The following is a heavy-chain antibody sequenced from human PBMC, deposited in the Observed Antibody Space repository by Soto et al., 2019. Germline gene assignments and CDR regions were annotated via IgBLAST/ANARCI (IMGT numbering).Heavy chain of an antibody. CDR1: GYTFTGYD. CDR3: ARSPPLRPPWP. J-gene: IGHJ5*02. V-gene: IGHV1-2*02. D-gene: IGHD4-17*01. CDR2: INPNSGGT. Sequence: ASVKVSGKASGYTFTGYDMQWVRQAPGQGLEWMGWINPNSGGTNYAQKFQGRVTMTRDTSISTAYRELSRLRSDDTAVYYCARSPPLRPPWPWGQGTLVTVSS.